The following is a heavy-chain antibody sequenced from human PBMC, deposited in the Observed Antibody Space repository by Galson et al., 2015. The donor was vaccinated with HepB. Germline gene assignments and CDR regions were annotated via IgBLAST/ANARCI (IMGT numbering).Heavy chain of an antibody. CDR1: GFTFSRLG. D-gene: IGHD1-1*01. J-gene: IGHJ4*02. CDR3: AKGTTDIDY. Sequence: GSLRLSCAASGFTFSRLGMTWVRQAPGKGLECVSAIGVRGTTDYSDSVKGRFIISRDNSKNMLYLQMNNLRAEDTAVYYCAKGTTDIDYWGQGTLVTVSS. CDR2: IGVRGTT. V-gene: IGHV3-23*01.